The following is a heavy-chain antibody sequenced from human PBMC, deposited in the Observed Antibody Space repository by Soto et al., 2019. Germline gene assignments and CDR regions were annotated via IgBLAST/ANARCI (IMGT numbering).Heavy chain of an antibody. D-gene: IGHD2-15*01. J-gene: IGHJ1*01. CDR2: IYWNDDK. V-gene: IGHV2-5*01. CDR1: GFSLSTSGVG. Sequence: SGPTLVNPTQTLTLTCTFSGFSLSTSGVGVGWIRQPPGKALEWLALIYWNDDKRYSPSLKSRLTITKDTSKNQVVLTMTNMDPVDTATYYCAHIYTVWQLLAEYFQHWGQGTLVTVSS. CDR3: AHIYTVWQLLAEYFQH.